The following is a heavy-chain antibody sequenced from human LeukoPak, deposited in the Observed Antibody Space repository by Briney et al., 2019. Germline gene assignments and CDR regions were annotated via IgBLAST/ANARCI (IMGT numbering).Heavy chain of an antibody. J-gene: IGHJ4*02. CDR1: GGSFSGYY. CDR2: INHSGST. V-gene: IGHV4-34*01. CDR3: ASFRIHYYDSSGYYGY. D-gene: IGHD3-22*01. Sequence: SETLSLTCAVYGGSFSGYYWSWIRQPPGKGLEWIGEINHSGSTNYNPSLRSRVTISVDTSKNQFSLKLSSVTAADTAVYYCASFRIHYYDSSGYYGYWGQGTLVTVSS.